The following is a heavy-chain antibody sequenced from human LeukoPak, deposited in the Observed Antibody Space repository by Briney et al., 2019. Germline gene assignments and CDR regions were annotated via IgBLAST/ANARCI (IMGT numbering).Heavy chain of an antibody. Sequence: RSGGSLRLSCAASGFTFSSYTMNWVRQAPGKGLEWVSAISTSGGSTYYADSVKGRFTISRDNSKNTLYLQMNSLSSEDTAVYYCANRGKEQQLVLPYFDYWGQGTLVTVSS. CDR1: GFTFSSYT. CDR2: ISTSGGST. V-gene: IGHV3-23*01. D-gene: IGHD6-13*01. CDR3: ANRGKEQQLVLPYFDY. J-gene: IGHJ4*02.